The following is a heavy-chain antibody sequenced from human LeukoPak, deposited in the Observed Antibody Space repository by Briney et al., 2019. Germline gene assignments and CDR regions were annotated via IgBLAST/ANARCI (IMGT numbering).Heavy chain of an antibody. Sequence: PGGSLRLSCAASGFTFSSYGMNWVRQAPGKGLEWVSAISGSGGSPYYADSVKGRFTISRDSSKNTLYLQMNSLRAEDTAVYYCAKTYSSSRAHHYYYYYMDVWGKGTTVTISS. CDR1: GFTFSSYG. V-gene: IGHV3-23*01. CDR2: ISGSGGSP. CDR3: AKTYSSSRAHHYYYYYMDV. J-gene: IGHJ6*03. D-gene: IGHD6-13*01.